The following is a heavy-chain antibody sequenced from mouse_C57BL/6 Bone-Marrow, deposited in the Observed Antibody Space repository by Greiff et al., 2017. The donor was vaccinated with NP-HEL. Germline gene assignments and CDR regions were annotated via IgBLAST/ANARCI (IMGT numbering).Heavy chain of an antibody. CDR3: AMIYYGSSPHYYAMDY. Sequence: QVQLQQPGAELVKPGASVKVSCKASGYTFTSYWMHWVKQRPGQGLEWIGRIHPSDSDTNYNQKFKGKATLTVDKSSSTAYMQLSSLTSEDSAVYYCAMIYYGSSPHYYAMDYWGQGTSVTVSS. V-gene: IGHV1-74*01. J-gene: IGHJ4*01. CDR1: GYTFTSYW. D-gene: IGHD1-1*01. CDR2: IHPSDSDT.